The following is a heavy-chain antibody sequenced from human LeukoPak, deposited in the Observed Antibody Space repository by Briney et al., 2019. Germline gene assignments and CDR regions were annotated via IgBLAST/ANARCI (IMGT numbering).Heavy chain of an antibody. Sequence: SETLSPTCAVYGGSLSGYYWGWLRQPPGRGLEWIGSIRNSGNTYYSPSLKSRVTISVDTSKNQFSLKLSSVTAADTAVYYCARHVYGEYGPGDYWGQGILVTVSS. CDR1: GGSLSGYY. J-gene: IGHJ4*02. CDR2: IRNSGNT. CDR3: ARHVYGEYGPGDY. V-gene: IGHV4-34*01. D-gene: IGHD4-17*01.